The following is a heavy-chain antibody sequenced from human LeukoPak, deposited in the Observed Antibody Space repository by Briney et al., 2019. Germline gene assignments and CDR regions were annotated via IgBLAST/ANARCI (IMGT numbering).Heavy chain of an antibody. V-gene: IGHV3-52*01. CDR3: VRGVGSSTSCYVRAFDI. Sequence: GGSLRLSCAASGFTFSNSWMHWFCQAPEKGLEWVADIKCDGSEKCYVDSVKGRLTISRDNAKNSLYLQVNSLRAEDMTVYYCVRGVGSSTSCYVRAFDIWGQGTMVTVSS. CDR1: GFTFSNSW. D-gene: IGHD2-2*01. J-gene: IGHJ3*02. CDR2: IKCDGSEK.